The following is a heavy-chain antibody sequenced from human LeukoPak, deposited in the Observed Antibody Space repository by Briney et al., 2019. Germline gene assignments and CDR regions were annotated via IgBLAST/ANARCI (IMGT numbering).Heavy chain of an antibody. Sequence: ASVKVSCKASGYTFTSYDINWVRQATGQGLEWMGWMNPNSGNTGYAQKFQGRVTMTRNTSISTAYMELSSLRSEDTAVYYCAKRGAEVGVTVAPGDYWGQGTLVTVSS. CDR3: AKRGAEVGVTVAPGDY. D-gene: IGHD3-16*02. CDR1: GYTFTSYD. V-gene: IGHV1-8*01. CDR2: MNPNSGNT. J-gene: IGHJ4*02.